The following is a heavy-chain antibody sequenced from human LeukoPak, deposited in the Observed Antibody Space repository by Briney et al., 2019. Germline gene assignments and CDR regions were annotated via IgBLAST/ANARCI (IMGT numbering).Heavy chain of an antibody. CDR1: GGTFSSYA. Sequence: ASVKVSCKASGGTFSSYAISWVRQAPGQGLEWMGGIIPIFGTANYAQKFQGRVTITADESTSTAYMELSSLRSEDTAVYYCARMHSSGRGGFDPWGQGTLVTVSS. CDR3: ARMHSSGRGGFDP. J-gene: IGHJ5*02. CDR2: IIPIFGTA. V-gene: IGHV1-69*13. D-gene: IGHD6-19*01.